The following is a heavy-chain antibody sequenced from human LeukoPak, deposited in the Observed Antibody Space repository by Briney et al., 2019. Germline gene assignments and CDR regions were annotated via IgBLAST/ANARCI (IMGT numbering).Heavy chain of an antibody. CDR2: INHSGST. J-gene: IGHJ4*02. CDR1: GGSFSGYY. Sequence: SETLSLTCAVYGGSFSGYYWSWIRQPPGKGLEWIGEINHSGSTNYNPSLKSRVTISVDTSKNQFSLKLSSVTAADTAVYYCARTNSGSSSIDYWGQGTLVTVSS. CDR3: ARTNSGSSSIDY. D-gene: IGHD1-26*01. V-gene: IGHV4-34*01.